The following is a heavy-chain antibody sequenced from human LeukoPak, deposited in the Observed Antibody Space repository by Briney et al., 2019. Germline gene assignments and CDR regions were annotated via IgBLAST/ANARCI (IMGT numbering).Heavy chain of an antibody. V-gene: IGHV4-59*08. CDR3: ARRNDFDI. J-gene: IGHJ3*02. Sequence: SETLSLTCAVSGGSISGDHWNWIRQPPGKGLEWIGNIYYSGNTNYNPSLKSRVTISVDTSKNQFSLKLSSVTAADTAVYYCARRNDFDIWGQGTMVTVSS. CDR1: GGSISGDH. CDR2: IYYSGNT.